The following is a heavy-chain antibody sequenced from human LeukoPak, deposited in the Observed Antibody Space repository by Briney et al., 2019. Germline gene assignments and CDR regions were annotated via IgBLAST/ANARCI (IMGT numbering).Heavy chain of an antibody. CDR3: ARQSRGAAAGNDY. CDR1: GGSISSYY. Sequence: PSETLSLTCSVSGGSISSYYWSWIREPPGKGLECIGYIYYSGSTNYIPYSESTNYNPSLKSRVTISVDASKNQFSLQLFSVTAADTAVYYCARQSRGAAAGNDYWGQGTLVTVSS. J-gene: IGHJ4*02. CDR2: IYYSGSTNYIPYSEST. D-gene: IGHD6-13*01. V-gene: IGHV4-59*08.